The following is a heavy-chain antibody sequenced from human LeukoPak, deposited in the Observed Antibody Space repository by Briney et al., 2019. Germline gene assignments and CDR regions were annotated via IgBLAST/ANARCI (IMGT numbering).Heavy chain of an antibody. J-gene: IGHJ4*02. Sequence: PGGSLRLSCAASGFSLSSYWIHWVRQAPGKGLEWVSFISTTSTYIYYADSVKGRFTVSRDNSKNLLYLQMDSLRVEDTAVYYCARAGTCSSTSCDGGIEYWGQGTLVTVSS. CDR1: GFSLSSYW. D-gene: IGHD2-2*01. V-gene: IGHV3-21*06. CDR3: ARAGTCSSTSCDGGIEY. CDR2: ISTTSTYI.